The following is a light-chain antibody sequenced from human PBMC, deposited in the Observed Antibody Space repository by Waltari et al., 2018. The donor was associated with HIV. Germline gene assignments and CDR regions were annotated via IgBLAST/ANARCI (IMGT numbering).Light chain of an antibody. Sequence: QSALTQPASVSGSPGQSITISCTGTSSDVGGYNYVSWYHQHPGKAPKLMVYEVSKRPSGVSNRFSGSKSGNTASLTISGLQAEDEADYYCNSYTSSSTLVFGGGTKLTVL. CDR3: NSYTSSSTLV. J-gene: IGLJ2*01. CDR2: EVS. V-gene: IGLV2-14*01. CDR1: SSDVGGYNY.